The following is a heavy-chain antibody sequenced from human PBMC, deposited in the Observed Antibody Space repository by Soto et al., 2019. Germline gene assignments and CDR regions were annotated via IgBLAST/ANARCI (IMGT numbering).Heavy chain of an antibody. V-gene: IGHV1-18*01. CDR2: INGDNGQT. D-gene: IGHD5-18*01. CDR1: GYTFTSYG. Sequence: QVQVVQSGPEVKKPGASVMISCKASGYTFTSYGISWVRQAPGQGLEWMGWINGDNGQTTNGQKFRGRITTTKDTSTSTAYMELRSLRSDDTGVYYCARDGSKQLWVVGPSAMAVWGQGTTVTVSS. J-gene: IGHJ6*02. CDR3: ARDGSKQLWVVGPSAMAV.